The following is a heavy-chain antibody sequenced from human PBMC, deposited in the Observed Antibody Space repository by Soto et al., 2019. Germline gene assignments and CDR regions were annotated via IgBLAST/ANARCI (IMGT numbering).Heavy chain of an antibody. J-gene: IGHJ6*02. D-gene: IGHD3-10*01. Sequence: EVQLVESGGGLVQPGGSLRLSCAASGFTFSSYWMSWVRQAPEKGLEWVANIKQDGSEKYYVDPVKGRFTISRDNAKNSLYLQMNSLRAEDTAVYYCASRDITMVRGVYYYYDMDVWGQGTTVTVSS. CDR3: ASRDITMVRGVYYYYDMDV. CDR1: GFTFSSYW. V-gene: IGHV3-7*05. CDR2: IKQDGSEK.